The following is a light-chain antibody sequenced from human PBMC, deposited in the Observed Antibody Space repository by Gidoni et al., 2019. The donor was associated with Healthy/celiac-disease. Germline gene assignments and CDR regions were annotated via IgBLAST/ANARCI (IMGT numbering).Light chain of an antibody. CDR3: QASDSSGTAVV. Sequence: SYELTHPPWVPVSPGHTAMITCAGDALPKQYAHWYQQKPGQAPVLVIYKDRERPSGIPDRFSGSSSGTTVTLTISGVQAEDEADYYCQASDSSGTAVVFGGGTKLTVL. V-gene: IGLV3-25*02. CDR2: KDR. J-gene: IGLJ2*01. CDR1: ALPKQY.